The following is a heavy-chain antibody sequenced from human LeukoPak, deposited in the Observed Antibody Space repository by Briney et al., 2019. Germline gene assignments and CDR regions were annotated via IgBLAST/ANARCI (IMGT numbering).Heavy chain of an antibody. J-gene: IGHJ4*02. D-gene: IGHD6-13*01. Sequence: PPETLSLTCTVSGGSVSSGSYYWSWIRQPPGKGLEWIGYIYYSGSTNYNPSLKSRVTISVDTSKNQFSLKLSSVTAADTAVYYCARDRRDTSGWYPIDYWGQGTLVTVSS. V-gene: IGHV4-61*01. CDR3: ARDRRDTSGWYPIDY. CDR1: GGSVSSGSYY. CDR2: IYYSGST.